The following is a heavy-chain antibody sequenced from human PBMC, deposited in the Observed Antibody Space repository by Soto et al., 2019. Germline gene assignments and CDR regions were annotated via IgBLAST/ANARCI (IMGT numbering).Heavy chain of an antibody. V-gene: IGHV1-69*01. Sequence: QVQLVQSGAEVKKPGSSVKVSCKASGGTFSSYAISWVRQAPGQGLEWMGGIIPIFGTANYAQKFQGRVTITADESPGPAYMGVRSLRSEDKAGEYCARGQGGWTTVDSYLFGIGGLGQGTTVTVSS. CDR1: GGTFSSYA. J-gene: IGHJ6*02. D-gene: IGHD2-21*02. CDR3: ARGQGGWTTVDSYLFGIGG. CDR2: IIPIFGTA.